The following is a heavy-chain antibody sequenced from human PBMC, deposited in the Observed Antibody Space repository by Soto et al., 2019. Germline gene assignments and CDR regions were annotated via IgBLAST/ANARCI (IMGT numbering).Heavy chain of an antibody. J-gene: IGHJ4*02. V-gene: IGHV3-30*18. D-gene: IGHD3-16*01. CDR1: GFTFSSYG. Sequence: GGSLRLSCAASGFTFSSYGMHWVRQAPGKGLEWVAVISYDGSNKYYADSVKGRFTISRDNSKNTLYLQMNSLRAEDTAVYYCAKNADTGSLQFYYWGQGTLVTVSS. CDR3: AKNADTGSLQFYY. CDR2: ISYDGSNK.